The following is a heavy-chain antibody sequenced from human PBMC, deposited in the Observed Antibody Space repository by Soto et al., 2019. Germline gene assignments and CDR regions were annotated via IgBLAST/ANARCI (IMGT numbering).Heavy chain of an antibody. Sequence: GGSLRLSCAAPGFTFSSYAMSWVRQAPGKGLEWVSAISGSGGSTYYADSVKGRFTISRDNSKNTLYLQMNSLRAEDTAVYYCANDWFGELLSAFDIWGQGTMVTVSS. CDR1: GFTFSSYA. CDR3: ANDWFGELLSAFDI. CDR2: ISGSGGST. D-gene: IGHD3-10*01. V-gene: IGHV3-23*01. J-gene: IGHJ3*02.